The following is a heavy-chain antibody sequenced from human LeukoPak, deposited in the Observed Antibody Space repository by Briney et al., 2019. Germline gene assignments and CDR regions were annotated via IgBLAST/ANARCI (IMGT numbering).Heavy chain of an antibody. D-gene: IGHD3-22*01. CDR2: ISGDGGST. CDR3: AKVGRSADYDSGGWDAFDI. J-gene: IGHJ3*02. Sequence: GGSLRLSCAASGFTFDDYAMHWVRQAPGKGLEWVSLISGDGGSTYYADSVKGRFTISRDNSKNSLYLQMNSLRTEDTALYYCAKVGRSADYDSGGWDAFDIWGQGTMVTVSS. CDR1: GFTFDDYA. V-gene: IGHV3-43*02.